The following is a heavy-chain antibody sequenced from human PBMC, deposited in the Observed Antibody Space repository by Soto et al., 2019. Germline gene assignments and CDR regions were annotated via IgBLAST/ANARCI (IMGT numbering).Heavy chain of an antibody. D-gene: IGHD3-3*01. CDR3: AKLKGGEIFGVDPDY. CDR2: ISGSGGST. J-gene: IGHJ4*02. Sequence: GGSLRLSCAASGFTFSSYAMSWVRQVQGKGLEWVSAISGSGGSTYYADSVKGRFTISRDTSKNTLYLQMTSLRAEETSVYYCAKLKGGEIFGVDPDYWGQGTLVTVSS. V-gene: IGHV3-23*01. CDR1: GFTFSSYA.